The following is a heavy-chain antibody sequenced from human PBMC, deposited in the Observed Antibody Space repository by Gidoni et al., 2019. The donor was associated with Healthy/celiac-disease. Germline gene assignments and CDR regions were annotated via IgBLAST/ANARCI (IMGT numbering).Heavy chain of an antibody. J-gene: IGHJ6*02. CDR1: GFTFSSYG. Sequence: QVQLVESGGGVVQPGRSMRLSCAASGFTFSSYGMHCVRQAPGKGLEWVAVISYDGSNKYYADSVKGLFTISRDNSKNTLYLQMNSLRAEDTAVYYCARKIRYYDFWSGYYESYGMDVWGQGTTVTVSS. V-gene: IGHV3-30*03. CDR3: ARKIRYYDFWSGYYESYGMDV. D-gene: IGHD3-3*01. CDR2: ISYDGSNK.